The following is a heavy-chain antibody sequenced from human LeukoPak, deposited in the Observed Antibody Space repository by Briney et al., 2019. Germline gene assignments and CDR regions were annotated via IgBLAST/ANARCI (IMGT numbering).Heavy chain of an antibody. J-gene: IGHJ4*02. D-gene: IGHD6-13*01. Sequence: ASVKVSCKASGYTFTGYYMHWVRQAPGQGLEWMGWINPNSGGTNYAQKFQGWVTMTRDTSISTAYMELSRLRSDDTAVYYCARGPFVGSSWYFDYWGQGTQVTVSS. CDR1: GYTFTGYY. CDR3: ARGPFVGSSWYFDY. V-gene: IGHV1-2*04. CDR2: INPNSGGT.